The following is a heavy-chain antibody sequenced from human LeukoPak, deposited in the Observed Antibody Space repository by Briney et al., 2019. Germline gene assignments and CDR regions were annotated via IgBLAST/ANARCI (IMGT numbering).Heavy chain of an antibody. D-gene: IGHD1-26*01. V-gene: IGHV4-39*02. CDR1: GDSTSSDRYY. Sequence: SETLSLTCTVSGDSTSSDRYYGGWVRQPPGKGLGWIGNIYYSGSTYYNPSLKSRVIMSVDTSKNQFFLKLNSVTAADTAVYYCARGIVGASPWGQGTLVTVSS. CDR2: IYYSGST. CDR3: ARGIVGASP. J-gene: IGHJ5*02.